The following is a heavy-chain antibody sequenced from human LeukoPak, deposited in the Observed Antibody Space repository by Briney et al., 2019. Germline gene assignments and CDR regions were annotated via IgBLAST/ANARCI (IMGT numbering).Heavy chain of an antibody. CDR1: XXXXXXXX. J-gene: IGHJ1*01. Sequence: GGSLRLSCAAXXXXXXXXXXXXVXXXXXXXXXXXXXISGSXGSTXYXDSVKGRXTXSRDNSKNTLFLQMNSLRAEDTAVYYCAKDPSVGGTAEYSQHWGQGTLVTVSS. CDR2: ISGSXGST. V-gene: IGHV3-23*01. CDR3: AKDPSVGGTAEYSQH. D-gene: IGHD1-26*01.